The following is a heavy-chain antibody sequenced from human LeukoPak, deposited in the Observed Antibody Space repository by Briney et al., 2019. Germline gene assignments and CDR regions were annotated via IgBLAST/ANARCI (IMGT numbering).Heavy chain of an antibody. D-gene: IGHD3-16*01. CDR1: GFTFSSYS. Sequence: GGSLRLSCAASGFTFSSYSMNWVRQGPGKGLEWVSSISSSSRHIYYADSVKGRFTISRDNAKNSLYLQMNSLRVEDTAVYYCARGVGLGGWFDPWGQGTLVTVSS. V-gene: IGHV3-21*01. J-gene: IGHJ5*02. CDR2: ISSSSRHI. CDR3: ARGVGLGGWFDP.